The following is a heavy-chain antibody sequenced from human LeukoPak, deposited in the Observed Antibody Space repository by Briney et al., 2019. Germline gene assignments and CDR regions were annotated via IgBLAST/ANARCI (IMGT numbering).Heavy chain of an antibody. J-gene: IGHJ4*02. Sequence: AETLSLTCAVYGGSFSGYYWSWIRQPPGKGLEWIGEINHSGSTNYNPSLKSRVTMSVDTSKHQFSLKLSSVTAADTAVYYCARLPYCSGGSCYFDYWGQGTLVTVSS. V-gene: IGHV4-34*01. CDR1: GGSFSGYY. CDR2: INHSGST. CDR3: ARLPYCSGGSCYFDY. D-gene: IGHD2-15*01.